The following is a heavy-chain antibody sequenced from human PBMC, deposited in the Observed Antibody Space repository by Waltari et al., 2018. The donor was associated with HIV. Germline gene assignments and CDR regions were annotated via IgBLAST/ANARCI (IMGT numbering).Heavy chain of an antibody. J-gene: IGHJ4*02. CDR2: IGFDGSKK. V-gene: IGHV3-33*04. CDR3: ARDRGGLRQPLDY. D-gene: IGHD3-16*01. CDR1: GFTFSSFG. Sequence: QVQLVESGGGVVQPGRSLRLSCAASGFTFSSFGMHWVRQAPGKGLVWVSVIGFDGSKKFYADSVKGRFTISRDNSKNIVHLQMNSLRAEDTALYYCARDRGGLRQPLDYWGQGTLVTVSS.